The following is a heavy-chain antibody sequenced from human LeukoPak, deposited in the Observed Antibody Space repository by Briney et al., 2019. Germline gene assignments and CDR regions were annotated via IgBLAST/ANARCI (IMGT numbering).Heavy chain of an antibody. CDR3: ARACFRYCSSSGYMDV. V-gene: IGHV1-69*05. CDR2: IIPIFGTA. Sequence: ASVKVSCKASGGTFSSYAISWVRQAPGQGLEWMGVIIPIFGTANYAQKFQGRVTITTDESTSTAYMELSSLRSEDTAVYYCARACFRYCSSSGYMDVWGKGTTVTVSS. J-gene: IGHJ6*03. D-gene: IGHD2-2*01. CDR1: GGTFSSYA.